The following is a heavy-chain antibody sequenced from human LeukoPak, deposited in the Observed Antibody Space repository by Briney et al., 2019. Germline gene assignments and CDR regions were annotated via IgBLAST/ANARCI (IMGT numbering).Heavy chain of an antibody. CDR2: INHSGST. V-gene: IGHV4-34*01. CDR3: ARGLGGVTMDIVVVPASGHFDY. D-gene: IGHD2-2*03. Sequence: SETLSLTCAVYGGSFSGYYWSWIRQPPGKGLEWIGEINHSGSTNYNPSLKSRVTISVDTSKNQFSLKLSSVTAADTAVYYCARGLGGVTMDIVVVPASGHFDYWGQGTLVTVSS. CDR1: GGSFSGYY. J-gene: IGHJ4*02.